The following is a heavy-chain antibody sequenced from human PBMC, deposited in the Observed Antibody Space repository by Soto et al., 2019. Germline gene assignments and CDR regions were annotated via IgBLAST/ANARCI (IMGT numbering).Heavy chain of an antibody. D-gene: IGHD2-8*02. V-gene: IGHV1-2*04. CDR2: INPNSGGT. J-gene: IGHJ3*02. Sequence: GASVKVSCKASGYTFTGYYMHWVRQAPGQGLEWMGWINPNSGGTNYAQKFQGWVTMTRDTSISTAYMELSRLRSDDTAVYYCARGGSFLVGRGDAFDIWGQGTMVTVSS. CDR3: ARGGSFLVGRGDAFDI. CDR1: GYTFTGYY.